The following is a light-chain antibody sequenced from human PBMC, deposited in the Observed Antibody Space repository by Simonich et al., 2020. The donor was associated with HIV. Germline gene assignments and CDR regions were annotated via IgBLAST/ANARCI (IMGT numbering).Light chain of an antibody. CDR2: GAS. V-gene: IGKV3-15*01. CDR1: QSISSN. CDR3: QQYNKWPYT. J-gene: IGKJ2*01. Sequence: EIVMTQSPATLSVSPGERATLSCRASQSISSNLAWYEQRPGQAPSLLIYGASTRATGIPARFSGSGSGTDFTLTIRSLQSEDFAVYYCQQYNKWPYTFGQGTKLEIK.